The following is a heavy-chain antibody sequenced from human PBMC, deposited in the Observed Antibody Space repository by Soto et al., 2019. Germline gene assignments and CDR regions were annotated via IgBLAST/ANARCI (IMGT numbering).Heavy chain of an antibody. CDR3: ARDFDSSDDAFDI. V-gene: IGHV3-30-3*01. CDR1: GFTFSSYA. D-gene: IGHD3-22*01. Sequence: VWSLRLSCASSGFTFSSYAMHWVRHAPGKGLEWVAVISYDGSNKYYADSVKGRFTISRDNSKNTLYLQMNSLRAEDTAVYYCARDFDSSDDAFDIWGQGTMVT. J-gene: IGHJ3*02. CDR2: ISYDGSNK.